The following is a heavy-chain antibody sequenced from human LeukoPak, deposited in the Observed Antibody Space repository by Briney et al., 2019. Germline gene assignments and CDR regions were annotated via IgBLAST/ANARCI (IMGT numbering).Heavy chain of an antibody. V-gene: IGHV4-59*01. CDR3: ARDRAAGMDWLDP. CDR1: GGSIGRYH. D-gene: IGHD6-19*01. Sequence: SETLSLTCTVSGGSIGRYHWSWIRQPPGKGLEWIGYMSYNGSTNYNLSLKSRVTISVDTSKNQFSLKLGSVTAADTAVYYCARDRAAGMDWLDPWGQGTLVTVSS. J-gene: IGHJ5*02. CDR2: MSYNGST.